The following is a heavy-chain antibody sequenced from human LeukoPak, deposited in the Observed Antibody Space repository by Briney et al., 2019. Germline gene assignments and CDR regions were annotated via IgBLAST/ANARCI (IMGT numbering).Heavy chain of an antibody. CDR1: GYTFTGYY. V-gene: IGHV1-46*01. D-gene: IGHD5-12*01. Sequence: ASVKVSCKASGYTFTGYYMHWVRQAPGQGLEWMGWINPSGGSTSYAQKFQGRVTMTRDMSTSTVYMELSSLRSEDTAVYYCARDNSGYDWDYWGQGTLVTVSS. CDR3: ARDNSGYDWDY. CDR2: INPSGGST. J-gene: IGHJ4*02.